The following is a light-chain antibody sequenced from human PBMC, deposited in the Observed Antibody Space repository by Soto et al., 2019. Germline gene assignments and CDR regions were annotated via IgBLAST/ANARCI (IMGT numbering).Light chain of an antibody. CDR3: HQTAANPWT. J-gene: IGKJ1*01. V-gene: IGKV3-15*01. Sequence: EIVMTPSPATLSVSPGEGATLSCRASQSISSNLAWYQQKPGQAPRLVIFDASTRATGIPDRFSGSGSGTDFALTISSLQPEDFATYYCHQTAANPWTFAQGTKVDIK. CDR2: DAS. CDR1: QSISSN.